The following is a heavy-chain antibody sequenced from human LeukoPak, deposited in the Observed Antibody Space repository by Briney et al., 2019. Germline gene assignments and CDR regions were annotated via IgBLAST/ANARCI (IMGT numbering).Heavy chain of an antibody. CDR1: GGSFRSYY. D-gene: IGHD6-13*01. Sequence: SETLSLTCTVSGGSFRSYYWSWIRQPAGKGLEWIGHIFDSVSTNYNPSLNSRVTISADTSKNQFSLKLSSVTAADTAVYYCARRYISTWVMDVWGQGTTVTVSS. V-gene: IGHV4-4*07. CDR2: IFDSVST. CDR3: ARRYISTWVMDV. J-gene: IGHJ6*02.